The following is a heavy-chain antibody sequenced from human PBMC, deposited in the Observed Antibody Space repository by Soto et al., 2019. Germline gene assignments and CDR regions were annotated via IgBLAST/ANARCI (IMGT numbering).Heavy chain of an antibody. CDR1: GYTFTGYG. CDR3: ARDSGYGDYEAFVDV. CDR2: ISAYNGNT. J-gene: IGHJ6*02. Sequence: ASVKVSCKASGYTFTGYGISWVRQAPGQGLEWMGWISAYNGNTNYAQKLQGRVTMTTDTSTSTAYKELRSLRSDDTAVYYCARDSGYGDYEAFVDVWGQGTTVTVSS. V-gene: IGHV1-18*01. D-gene: IGHD4-17*01.